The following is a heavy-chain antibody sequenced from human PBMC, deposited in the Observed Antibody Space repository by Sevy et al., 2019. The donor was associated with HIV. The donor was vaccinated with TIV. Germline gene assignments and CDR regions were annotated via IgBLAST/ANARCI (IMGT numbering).Heavy chain of an antibody. V-gene: IGHV1-2*06. D-gene: IGHD1-7*01. J-gene: IGHJ6*02. CDR3: ARDAGGGTTNSGMDV. CDR2: IYPNRGGT. Sequence: ASVKVSCKASGYTFTGDYLHWVRQAPGQGLEWMGRIYPNRGGTNYAQKFQDRVTMTRDTSISTAYMELKRLRSDDTAVYYCARDAGGGTTNSGMDVWGQGTTVTVSS. CDR1: GYTFTGDY.